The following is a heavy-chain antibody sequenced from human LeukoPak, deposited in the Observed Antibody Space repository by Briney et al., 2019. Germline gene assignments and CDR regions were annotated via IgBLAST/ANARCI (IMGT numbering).Heavy chain of an antibody. Sequence: GGSPRLSRAASGLTFSSYDMHWVRQAAGKGLEWVSSIGATGDTYYTDSVKGRFTISRENAKKSLYLQVSSLRVEDTAVYFCVPGAYWNDDKNAFHIWGPGTIVTVSS. CDR2: IGATGDT. V-gene: IGHV3-13*01. D-gene: IGHD1-1*01. CDR3: VPGAYWNDDKNAFHI. CDR1: GLTFSSYD. J-gene: IGHJ3*02.